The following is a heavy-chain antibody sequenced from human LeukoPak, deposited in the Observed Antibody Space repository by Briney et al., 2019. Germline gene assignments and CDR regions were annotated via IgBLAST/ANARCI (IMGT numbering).Heavy chain of an antibody. CDR2: IYHSGST. D-gene: IGHD6-19*01. V-gene: IGHV4-4*02. CDR1: GGSISSSNW. CDR3: ARDLPGYSSGWSVYGMDV. J-gene: IGHJ6*02. Sequence: SGTLSLTCAVSGGSISSSNWWSWVRQPPGKGLEWIGEIYHSGSTNYNPSLKSRVTISVDTSKNQFSLKLGSVTAADTAVYYCARDLPGYSSGWSVYGMDVWGQGTTVTVSS.